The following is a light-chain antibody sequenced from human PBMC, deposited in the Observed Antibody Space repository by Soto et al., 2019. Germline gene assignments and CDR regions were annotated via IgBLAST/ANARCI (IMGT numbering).Light chain of an antibody. CDR1: QSISSY. CDR2: AAS. Sequence: DIQMTQSPSSLYASVGDRVTITCRASQSISSYLNWYQQKPGKVPKLLIYAASSLQSGVPSTFSGSGSGTDFTLTISSLQPEDFATYYCQQSYSTPRTFGQGTKVDIK. CDR3: QQSYSTPRT. V-gene: IGKV1-39*01. J-gene: IGKJ1*01.